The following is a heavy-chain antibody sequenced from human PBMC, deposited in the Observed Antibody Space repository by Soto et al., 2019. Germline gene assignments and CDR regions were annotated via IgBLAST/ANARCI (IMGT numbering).Heavy chain of an antibody. J-gene: IGHJ6*02. V-gene: IGHV2-5*02. Sequence: QITLKESGPPLVKPTQTLTLTCTFSGFSLSTSGVGVGWIRQPPGKALEWLALIYWDDDKRYSPSLKSRLTITKDTSKNQVVLTMTNMDPVDTATYYCAHSMERDGSGSYYPLYYYYYGMDVWGQGTTVTVSS. CDR1: GFSLSTSGVG. CDR3: AHSMERDGSGSYYPLYYYYYGMDV. CDR2: IYWDDDK. D-gene: IGHD3-10*01.